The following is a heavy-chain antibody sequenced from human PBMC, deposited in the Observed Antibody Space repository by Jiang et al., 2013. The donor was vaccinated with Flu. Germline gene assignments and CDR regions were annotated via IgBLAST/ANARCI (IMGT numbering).Heavy chain of an antibody. J-gene: IGHJ4*02. CDR1: GDSVSSNRAA. V-gene: IGHV6-1*01. CDR2: TFYRSKWYN. CDR3: ASFYFDS. D-gene: IGHD3-16*02. Sequence: SQTLSLTCAISGDSVSSNRAAWNWIRQSPSRGLEWLGRTFYRSKWYNDYAVSVKGQITINPDTSKNQFSLHLNSVTPEDTAMYYCASFYFDSWGQGTLVTVSS.